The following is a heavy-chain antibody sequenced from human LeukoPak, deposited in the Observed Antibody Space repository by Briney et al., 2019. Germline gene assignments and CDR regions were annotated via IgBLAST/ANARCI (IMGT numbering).Heavy chain of an antibody. D-gene: IGHD6-13*01. CDR3: AKSGSIWYYFDY. CDR2: ITGSGGNT. J-gene: IGHJ4*02. Sequence: GGSLRLSCSASGFTFSSYAMSWVRQAPGKGLEWVSAITGSGGNTEYADSVKGRFTVSRDNSKNTLYLQINSLRAEDTAVYYCAKSGSIWYYFDYWGQGTLVTVSS. V-gene: IGHV3-23*01. CDR1: GFTFSSYA.